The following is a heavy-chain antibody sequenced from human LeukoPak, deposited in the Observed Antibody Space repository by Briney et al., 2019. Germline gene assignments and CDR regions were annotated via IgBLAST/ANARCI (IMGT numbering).Heavy chain of an antibody. Sequence: GGSLRPSCAASGFTFSSYAMSWVRQAPGKGLEWVSDISGSGGSTYYADSVKGRFTISRDNSKNTLYLQMNSQRAEDTAVYYCAKGIAAALSYYFDYWGQGTLVTVSS. CDR1: GFTFSSYA. J-gene: IGHJ4*02. CDR3: AKGIAAALSYYFDY. V-gene: IGHV3-23*01. CDR2: ISGSGGST. D-gene: IGHD6-13*01.